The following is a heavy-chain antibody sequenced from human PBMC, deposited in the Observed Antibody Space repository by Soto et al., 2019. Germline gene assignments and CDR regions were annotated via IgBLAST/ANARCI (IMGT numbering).Heavy chain of an antibody. CDR3: ASSGPAAAGQHLYYYYGMDV. D-gene: IGHD6-13*01. V-gene: IGHV3-30-3*01. CDR1: GFTFSSYA. Sequence: QVQLVESGGGVVQPGRSLRLSCAASGFTFSSYAMHWVRQAPGKGLEWVAVISYDGSNKYYADSVKGRFTISRDNSKNTLYLQMNSLRAEDTAVYYCASSGPAAAGQHLYYYYGMDVWGQGTTVTVSS. J-gene: IGHJ6*02. CDR2: ISYDGSNK.